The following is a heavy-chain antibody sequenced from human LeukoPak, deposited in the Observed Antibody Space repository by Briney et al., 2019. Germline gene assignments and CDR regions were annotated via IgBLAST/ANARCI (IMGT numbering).Heavy chain of an antibody. CDR3: AREPFWSGYYAPFDY. CDR1: GFTFSSYS. J-gene: IGHJ4*02. D-gene: IGHD3-3*01. CDR2: ISSSSSYI. Sequence: GGSLRLSCAASGFTFSSYSMNWVREAPGEGLEWVSSISSSSSYIYYADSVKGRFTISRDNAKNSLYLQMNSLRAEDTAVYYCAREPFWSGYYAPFDYWGQGTLVTVSS. V-gene: IGHV3-21*01.